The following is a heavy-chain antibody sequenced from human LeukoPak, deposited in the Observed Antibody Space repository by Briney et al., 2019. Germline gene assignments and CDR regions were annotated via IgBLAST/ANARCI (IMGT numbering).Heavy chain of an antibody. CDR1: GFTFSSSA. V-gene: IGHV3-23*01. CDR2: ISGSGGST. CDR3: AKNLHYCSGGSCYPDY. J-gene: IGHJ4*02. Sequence: PGGSLRLSCAASGFTFSSSAMSWVRQAPGKGLEWVSTISGSGGSTYYADSVKGRFTISRDNSKNTLYLQMNSLRAEDTAVYYCAKNLHYCSGGSCYPDYWGQGTLVTVSS. D-gene: IGHD2-15*01.